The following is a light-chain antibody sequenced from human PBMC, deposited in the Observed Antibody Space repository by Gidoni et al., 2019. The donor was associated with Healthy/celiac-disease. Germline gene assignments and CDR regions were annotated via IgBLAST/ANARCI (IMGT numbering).Light chain of an antibody. J-gene: IGKJ1*01. Sequence: EIVMTKSPANLSVSPGERATLSCRASKSVSSNLAWDQQKPGQAPRLLIYGASTRSTGIPARFSGSGSGTEFTLTISRLQSEDFSVYYCQQYNNWPLTFGQGTKVEIK. V-gene: IGKV3-15*01. CDR2: GAS. CDR1: KSVSSN. CDR3: QQYNNWPLT.